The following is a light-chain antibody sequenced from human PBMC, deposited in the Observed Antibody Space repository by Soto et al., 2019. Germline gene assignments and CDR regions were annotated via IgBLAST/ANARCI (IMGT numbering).Light chain of an antibody. J-gene: IGLJ3*02. V-gene: IGLV2-14*03. CDR3: TSYTTSSPYLV. CDR2: DVT. CDR1: SSDVGGYNY. Sequence: QSALTQPASVSGSPGQSITISCNGTSSDVGGYNYVSWYQHHPGKAPKLMIYDVTNRPSGVSNRFSGSKSGNTASLTISGLQAEDEADYYCTSYTTSSPYLVFGGGTKLTVL.